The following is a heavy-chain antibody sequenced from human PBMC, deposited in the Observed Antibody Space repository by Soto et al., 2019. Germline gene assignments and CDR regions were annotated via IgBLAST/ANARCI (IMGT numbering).Heavy chain of an antibody. J-gene: IGHJ3*01. D-gene: IGHD3-22*01. Sequence: EVQLLESGGGLVQPGGSLTLSCAASGFTFTNYAMSWVRQAPGKGLEWVSGISSGGDTYYADSVKGRFTISRDNSNNTLYLQMNSLRAEDTSVYYCARGVYDSSPNAFDLWGQGKMVTVSS. CDR1: GFTFTNYA. CDR3: ARGVYDSSPNAFDL. CDR2: ISSGGDT. V-gene: IGHV3-23*01.